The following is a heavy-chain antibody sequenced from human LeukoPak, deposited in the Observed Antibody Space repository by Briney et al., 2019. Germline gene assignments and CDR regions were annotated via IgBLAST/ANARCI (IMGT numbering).Heavy chain of an antibody. Sequence: ASVKVSCKASGYTFTSYGISWVRQAPGQGLEWMGWISAYNGNTNYAQKLQGSVTMTTDTSTSTAYMELRSLRSDDTAVYYCATSLHCSSTSCYLDYWGQGTLVTVSS. CDR3: ATSLHCSSTSCYLDY. CDR1: GYTFTSYG. J-gene: IGHJ4*02. CDR2: ISAYNGNT. V-gene: IGHV1-18*01. D-gene: IGHD2-2*01.